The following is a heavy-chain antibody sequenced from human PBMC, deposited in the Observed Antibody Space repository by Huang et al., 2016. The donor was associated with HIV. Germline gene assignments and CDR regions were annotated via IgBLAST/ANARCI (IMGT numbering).Heavy chain of an antibody. D-gene: IGHD5-12*01. CDR1: GFTFSSYS. V-gene: IGHV3-48*01. CDR2: ISSSCSSI. Sequence: EVHLVESGGGLVQPGGSLRLSCAASGFTFSSYSMNWVRQAAGKGREWVSYISSSCSSIYYADSVKGRFTVSRDNAKNSLYLQMNSLRAEDTAVFYCARDPEVNLKYSDYEYGHDYWGQGTLVTVSS. CDR3: ARDPEVNLKYSDYEYGHDY. J-gene: IGHJ4*02.